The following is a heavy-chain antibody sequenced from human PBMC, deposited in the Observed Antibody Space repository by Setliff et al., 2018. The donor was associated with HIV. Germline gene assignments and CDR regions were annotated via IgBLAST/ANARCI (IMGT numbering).Heavy chain of an antibody. J-gene: IGHJ6*03. D-gene: IGHD6-13*01. Sequence: PSETLSLTCTVSGGSISSSSYYWGWIRQPPGKGLQWIGSIYYRGSTNYNPSLKSRVTISVDTSKNQFSLKLRSVTAADTALYYCAGGRYRSRWYASDHYYIDVWGKGTTVTVSS. V-gene: IGHV4-39*01. CDR1: GGSISSSSYY. CDR2: IYYRGST. CDR3: AGGRYRSRWYASDHYYIDV.